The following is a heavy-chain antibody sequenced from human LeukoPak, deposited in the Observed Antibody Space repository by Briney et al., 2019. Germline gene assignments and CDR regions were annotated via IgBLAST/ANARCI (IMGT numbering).Heavy chain of an antibody. CDR2: IWFDGKNE. Sequence: GGSLRLSCAASGFTFSSYGMHWVRQAPGKGLEWVADIWFDGKNEHFADSVKGRFTISRDNSKNTMYLQINSLRAEDTAVYYCASRATVTSGWGQGTLVTVSS. CDR3: ASRATVTSG. D-gene: IGHD4-17*01. J-gene: IGHJ4*02. CDR1: GFTFSSYG. V-gene: IGHV3-33*01.